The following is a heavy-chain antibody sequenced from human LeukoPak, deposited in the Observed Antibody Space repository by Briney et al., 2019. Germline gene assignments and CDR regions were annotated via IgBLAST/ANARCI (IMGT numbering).Heavy chain of an antibody. Sequence: ASVKVSFKASGYTFTIYGISWVRQAPGQGLEWMGGINPNSGGTNYAQKFQGRVTITTHTSISTAYMELSRLRSDDTAVYYCARAWDYYCSVTYYSFHHWGQGTLVTVSS. CDR1: GYTFTIYG. J-gene: IGHJ1*01. CDR2: INPNSGGT. V-gene: IGHV1-2*02. D-gene: IGHD3-10*01. CDR3: ARAWDYYCSVTYYSFHH.